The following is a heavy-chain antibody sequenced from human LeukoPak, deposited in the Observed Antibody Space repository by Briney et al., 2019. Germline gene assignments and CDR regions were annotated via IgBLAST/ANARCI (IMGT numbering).Heavy chain of an antibody. CDR2: INNAYSA. CDR1: GFMFSHYA. CDR3: AKPVDSDRYYSFVN. J-gene: IGHJ4*02. V-gene: IGHV3-23*01. Sequence: GGSLRLSCAASGFMFSHYAMTWVRQAPGKGLEWVSTINNAYSAYYSDSVEGRFTISRDNSRNTLYLQMSSLRAEDTAVYYCAKPVDSDRYYSFVNWGQGTQVTVSS. D-gene: IGHD3-22*01.